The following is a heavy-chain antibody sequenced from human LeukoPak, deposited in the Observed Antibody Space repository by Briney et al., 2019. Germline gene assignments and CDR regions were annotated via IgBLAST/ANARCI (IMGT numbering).Heavy chain of an antibody. J-gene: IGHJ3*02. D-gene: IGHD3-3*01. CDR1: GGTFSSYA. CDR2: IIPIFGTA. CDR3: ARESPGYYDFWSGWNAFDI. Sequence: GSSVKVSCKASGGTFSSYAISWVRQAPGQGLEWMGRIIPIFGTANYAQKFQGRVTITTDESTSTAYMELSSLRSEDTAAYYCARESPGYYDFWSGWNAFDIWGQGTMVTVSS. V-gene: IGHV1-69*05.